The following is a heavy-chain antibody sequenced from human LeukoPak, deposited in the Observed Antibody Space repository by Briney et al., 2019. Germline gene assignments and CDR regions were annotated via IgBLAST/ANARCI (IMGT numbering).Heavy chain of an antibody. CDR2: IYYSGST. J-gene: IGHJ4*02. CDR3: AGAYYYDSSGYYGPPDY. V-gene: IGHV4-61*01. D-gene: IGHD3-22*01. Sequence: SETLSLTCAVSGYSISSSYYWSWIRQPPGKGLEWIGYIYYSGSTNYNPSLKSRVTISVDTSKNQFSLKLSSVTAADTAVYYCAGAYYYDSSGYYGPPDYWGQGTLVTVSS. CDR1: GYSISSSYY.